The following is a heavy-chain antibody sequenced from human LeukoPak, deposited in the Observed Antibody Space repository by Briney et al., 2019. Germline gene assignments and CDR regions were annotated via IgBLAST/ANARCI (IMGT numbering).Heavy chain of an antibody. J-gene: IGHJ4*02. D-gene: IGHD1-26*01. CDR3: AKMGAPIDY. CDR2: ISGSGANT. Sequence: PGGSLRLSCAASGFTFNNYAMSWVRQAPGKGLEWVSGISGSGANTYYADSVKGRFTISRDNSKNTLFLQMNSLRPDDTAVYYCAKMGAPIDYWGQGILVTVSS. V-gene: IGHV3-23*01. CDR1: GFTFNNYA.